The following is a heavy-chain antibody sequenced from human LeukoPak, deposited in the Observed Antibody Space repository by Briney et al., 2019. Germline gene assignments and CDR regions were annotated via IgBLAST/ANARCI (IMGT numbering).Heavy chain of an antibody. D-gene: IGHD3-22*01. CDR3: AKLTLAYYYDSSGYLRN. Sequence: GGSLRLSCAASGFTFSSYSMNWVRQAPGKGREWVSSISSSSSYIYYADSVKGRFTISRDNSKNTLYLQMNSLRAGDTAVYYCAKLTLAYYYDSSGYLRNWGQGTLVTVSS. CDR1: GFTFSSYS. J-gene: IGHJ4*02. V-gene: IGHV3-21*01. CDR2: ISSSSSYI.